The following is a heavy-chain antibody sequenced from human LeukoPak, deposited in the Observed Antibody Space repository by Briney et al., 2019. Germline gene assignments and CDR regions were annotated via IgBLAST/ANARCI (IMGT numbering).Heavy chain of an antibody. CDR2: INHSGST. J-gene: IGHJ4*02. D-gene: IGHD3-9*01. CDR1: GGSVRGYY. CDR3: ARGHHYDILTGYFY. V-gene: IGHV4-34*01. Sequence: SETPSLTCAVYGGSVRGYYWSWIRQPPGKGLEWIGEINHSGSTNYNPSLKSRVTISVDTSKNQFSLKLSSVTAADTAVYYCARGHHYDILTGYFYWGQGTLVTVSS.